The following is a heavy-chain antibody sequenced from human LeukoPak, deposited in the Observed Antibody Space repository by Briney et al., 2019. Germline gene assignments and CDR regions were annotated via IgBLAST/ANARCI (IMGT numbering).Heavy chain of an antibody. Sequence: PGGSLRLSCAASGFTFDDYGMSWVRQVPGRGLEWISSLSLSAGSTGYADSVKGRFTISRDTAKNSPHLQMNSLRSEDTALYYCATSPGSVFGDSGGWFFDYWGRGTLVTVSS. CDR3: ATSPGSVFGDSGGWFFDY. V-gene: IGHV3-20*04. CDR1: GFTFDDYG. CDR2: LSLSAGST. J-gene: IGHJ4*02. D-gene: IGHD4-17*01.